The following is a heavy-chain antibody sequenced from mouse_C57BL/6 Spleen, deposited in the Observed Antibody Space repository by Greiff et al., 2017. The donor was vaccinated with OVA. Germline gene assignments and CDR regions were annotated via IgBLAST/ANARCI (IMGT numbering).Heavy chain of an antibody. CDR3: TRGGLPFAY. V-gene: IGHV1-15*01. CDR1: GYTFTDYE. Sequence: SGAELVRPGASVTLSCKASGYTFTDYEMHWVKQTPVHGLEWIGAIDPETGGTAYNQKFKGKAILTADKSSITAYMELRSLTPEDSAVYYCTRGGLPFAYWGQGTLVTVSA. J-gene: IGHJ3*01. D-gene: IGHD2-4*01. CDR2: IDPETGGT.